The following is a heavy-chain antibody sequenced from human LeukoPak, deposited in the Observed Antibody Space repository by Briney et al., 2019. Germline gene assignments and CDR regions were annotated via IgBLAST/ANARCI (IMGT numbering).Heavy chain of an antibody. V-gene: IGHV3-9*01. Sequence: GRSLRLSCAASGFTFDDYAMHWVRQAPGKGLEWVSGISWNSGSIGYADSVKGRFTISRDNAKNSLYLQMNSLRAEDTALYYCAKGQTYDSSALPDYWGQGTLVTVSS. J-gene: IGHJ4*02. CDR2: ISWNSGSI. CDR3: AKGQTYDSSALPDY. D-gene: IGHD3-22*01. CDR1: GFTFDDYA.